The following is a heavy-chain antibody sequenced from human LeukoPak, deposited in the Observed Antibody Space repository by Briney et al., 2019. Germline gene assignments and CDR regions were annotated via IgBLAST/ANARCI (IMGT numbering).Heavy chain of an antibody. Sequence: ASVKVSCKASGYTFTGYYMHWVRQAPGQGLEWMGWINPNSGGTNYAQKFQGRVTMTRDTSISTAYMELSRLRSDDTAVYYCARDRFGAVGQLLRITYGMDVWGQGTTATVSS. J-gene: IGHJ6*02. CDR2: INPNSGGT. D-gene: IGHD2-2*01. V-gene: IGHV1-2*02. CDR1: GYTFTGYY. CDR3: ARDRFGAVGQLLRITYGMDV.